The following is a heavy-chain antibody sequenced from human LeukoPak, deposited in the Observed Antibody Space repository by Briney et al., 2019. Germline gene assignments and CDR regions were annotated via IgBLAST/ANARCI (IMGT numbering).Heavy chain of an antibody. CDR1: GFTFSSYA. CDR2: ISGSGGST. V-gene: IGHV3-23*01. D-gene: IGHD3-3*01. J-gene: IGHJ4*02. CDR3: AKDCGSEWLLSYYFDY. Sequence: GGSPRLSCAASGFTFSSYAMSWVRQAPGKGLEWVSAISGSGGSTYYADSEKGRFTISRDNSKNTLYLQMNSLRAEDTAVYYCAKDCGSEWLLSYYFDYWGQGTLVTVSS.